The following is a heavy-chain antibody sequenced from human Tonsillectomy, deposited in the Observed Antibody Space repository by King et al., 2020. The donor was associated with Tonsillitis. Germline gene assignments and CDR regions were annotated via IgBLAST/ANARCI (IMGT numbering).Heavy chain of an antibody. Sequence: VQLVESGGGLVKPGGSLRLSCAASGFTFSSYSMNWVRQAPGKGLEWVSSISSSSSYIYYADSVKGRFTISRDNAKNSLYLQMNSLRAEDTAVYYCARGASEGYSLTSFFGVVIISDAFDIWGQGTMVTVSS. J-gene: IGHJ3*02. CDR3: ARGASEGYSLTSFFGVVIISDAFDI. CDR2: ISSSSSYI. D-gene: IGHD3-3*01. CDR1: GFTFSSYS. V-gene: IGHV3-21*01.